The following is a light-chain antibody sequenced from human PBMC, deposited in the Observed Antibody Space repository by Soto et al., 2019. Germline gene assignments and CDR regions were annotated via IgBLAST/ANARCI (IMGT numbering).Light chain of an antibody. J-gene: IGLJ3*02. CDR1: SSDIGGFNY. CDR2: EVS. V-gene: IGLV2-14*01. CDR3: SSYTTTSTLGV. Sequence: QSVLTQPASVSGSPGQSITISFTGTSSDIGGFNYVSWYQQHPGTAPKLIIYEVSNRPSGISNRFSGSKSGNTASLTISGLQAEDEADYYCSSYTTTSTLGVFGGGTQLTVL.